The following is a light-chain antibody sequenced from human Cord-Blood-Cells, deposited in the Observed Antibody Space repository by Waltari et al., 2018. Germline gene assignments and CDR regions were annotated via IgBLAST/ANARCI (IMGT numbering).Light chain of an antibody. Sequence: DIQLTQSPSFLSASVGDRVTITCRARQGISSYLAWYQQKPGKAPKLRIYAASTWQSGVPSRFSGSGSGTEFTLTISSLQPEDFATDYCQQLNSYPHTFGQGTKREIK. V-gene: IGKV1-9*01. CDR2: AAS. CDR3: QQLNSYPHT. J-gene: IGKJ2*01. CDR1: QGISSY.